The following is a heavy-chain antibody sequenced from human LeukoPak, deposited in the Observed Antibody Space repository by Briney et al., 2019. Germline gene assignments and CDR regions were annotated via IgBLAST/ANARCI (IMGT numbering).Heavy chain of an antibody. CDR1: GGSTSSYY. CDR3: ARGGKQDAFDI. J-gene: IGHJ3*02. D-gene: IGHD1/OR15-1a*01. Sequence: PSETLSLTCTVSGGSTSSYYWSWIRQPPGKGLEWIGYIYYSGSTNYNPSLKSRVTISVDTSKNQFSLKLSSVTAADTAVYYCARGGKQDAFDIWGQGTMVTVSS. V-gene: IGHV4-59*01. CDR2: IYYSGST.